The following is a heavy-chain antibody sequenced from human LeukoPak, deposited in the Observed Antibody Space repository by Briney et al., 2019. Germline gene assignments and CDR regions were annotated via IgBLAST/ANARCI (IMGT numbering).Heavy chain of an antibody. D-gene: IGHD1-26*01. CDR3: ARLKTPDSAPDY. Sequence: SVKVSCKASGGTFSSYTISWVRQAPGQGLEWMGRIIPILGIANYAQKFQGRVTITADKSTSTAYMELSSLRSEDTAVYYCARLKTPDSAPDYWGQGTLVTVSS. CDR1: GGTFSSYT. CDR2: IIPILGIA. V-gene: IGHV1-69*02. J-gene: IGHJ4*02.